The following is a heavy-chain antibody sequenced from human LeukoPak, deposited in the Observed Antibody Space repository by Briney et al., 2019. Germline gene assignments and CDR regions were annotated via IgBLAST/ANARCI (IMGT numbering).Heavy chain of an antibody. V-gene: IGHV1-18*01. CDR1: GYTFTSYG. J-gene: IGHJ4*02. D-gene: IGHD7-27*01. CDR3: ARSRLWGNPFDS. Sequence: GASVKVSCKASGYTFTSYGISWVRQAPGQGLEWMGWISAYNGNTNYAQKLQGRVTMTTDTSPGTAYMELRSLRSGDTAVYYCARSRLWGNPFDSWGQGTLVTVSS. CDR2: ISAYNGNT.